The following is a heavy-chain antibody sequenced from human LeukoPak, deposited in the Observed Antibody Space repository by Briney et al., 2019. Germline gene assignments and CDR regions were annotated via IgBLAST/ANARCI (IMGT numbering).Heavy chain of an antibody. CDR2: IYSGGST. J-gene: IGHJ4*02. V-gene: IGHV3-53*01. Sequence: GGSLRLSCAASGFTVSSNYMSWVRQAPGKGLEWVSVIYSGGSTYYADSVKGRFTISRDNSKNTLYLQMNSLRAEDTAVHYCARDDYGSGSYYIDYWGQGTLVTVSS. D-gene: IGHD3-10*01. CDR1: GFTVSSNY. CDR3: ARDDYGSGSYYIDY.